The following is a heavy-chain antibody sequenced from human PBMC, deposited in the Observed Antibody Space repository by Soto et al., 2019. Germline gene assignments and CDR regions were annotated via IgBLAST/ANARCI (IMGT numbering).Heavy chain of an antibody. CDR1: GYTFTRYA. CDR2: INAGYGHT. Sequence: QVQLVQSGAEEKKPGASVKVSCKASGYTFTRYAMHWVRQAPGQRLEWMGWINAGYGHTKYSQNFQGRVTITRDTPXKPVSNKLNSVRSEDTAIDYCARLKEFDDRGSWFYAWGQGTMVNVSS. V-gene: IGHV1-3*05. CDR3: ARLKEFDDRGSWFYA. J-gene: IGHJ5*02. D-gene: IGHD1-1*01.